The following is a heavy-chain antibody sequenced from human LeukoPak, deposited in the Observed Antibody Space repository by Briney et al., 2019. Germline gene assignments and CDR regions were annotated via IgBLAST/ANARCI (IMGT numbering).Heavy chain of an antibody. CDR1: GFTFSSYG. CDR2: IRYDGSNK. D-gene: IGHD5-18*01. J-gene: IGHJ4*02. V-gene: IGHV3-30*02. CDR3: VRSRGYSYGYGDY. Sequence: PGGSLRLSCAASGFTFSSYGMHWVRQAPGKGLEWVAFIRYDGSNKYYADSVKGRFTISRDNSKTTLYLQMNSLRAEDTAVYYCVRSRGYSYGYGDYWGQGTLVTVSS.